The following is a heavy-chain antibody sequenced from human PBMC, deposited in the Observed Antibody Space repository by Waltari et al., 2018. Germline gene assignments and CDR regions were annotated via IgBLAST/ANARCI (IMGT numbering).Heavy chain of an antibody. V-gene: IGHV4-4*02. CDR3: ARDRGRGLYLDT. J-gene: IGHJ5*02. Sequence: QLQLQESGPGLVKPSGTLSLNCAVSGDSTRRTYCWSWVRQSPQKGLEWRGQVRGDGRTNYNPSVAGRVTVSLDTSNSQFSLKLTSATAADTALYYCARDRGRGLYLDTWGPGTLVTV. CDR2: VRGDGRT. D-gene: IGHD2-15*01. CDR1: GDSTRRTYC.